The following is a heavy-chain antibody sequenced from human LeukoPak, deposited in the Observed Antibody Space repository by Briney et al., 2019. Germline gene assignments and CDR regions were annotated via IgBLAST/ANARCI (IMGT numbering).Heavy chain of an antibody. CDR2: IWYDGSNK. CDR3: ARGDYYGSRGDY. D-gene: IGHD3-10*01. Sequence: GGSLRLSCAASGFTFSSYGMHWVRQAPGKGLEWVAVIWYDGSNKYYADSVKGPFTISRDNSKNTLYLQMNSLRAEDTAVYYCARGDYYGSRGDYWGQGTLVTVSS. V-gene: IGHV3-33*01. J-gene: IGHJ4*02. CDR1: GFTFSSYG.